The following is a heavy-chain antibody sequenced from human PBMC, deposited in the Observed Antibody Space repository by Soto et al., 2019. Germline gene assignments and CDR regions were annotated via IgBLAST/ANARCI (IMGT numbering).Heavy chain of an antibody. D-gene: IGHD3-3*01. CDR1: GYTFTSYD. CDR2: MNPNSGNT. V-gene: IGHV1-8*01. Sequence: GASVKVSCKASGYTFTSYDINWVRQATGQGLEWMGWMNPNSGNTGYAQKFQGRVTMTRNTSISTAYMELSGLRSEDTAVYYCARVGSRRITIFGVVTRYYYYGMDVWGQGTTVTVSS. CDR3: ARVGSRRITIFGVVTRYYYYGMDV. J-gene: IGHJ6*02.